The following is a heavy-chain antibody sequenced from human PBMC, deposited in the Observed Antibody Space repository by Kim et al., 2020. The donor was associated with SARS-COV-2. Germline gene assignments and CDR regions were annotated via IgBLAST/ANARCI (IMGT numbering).Heavy chain of an antibody. D-gene: IGHD2-2*01. J-gene: IGHJ6*03. CDR3: AASGYCSSTSCQPAYMDV. Sequence: SETLSLTCTVSGGSISSYYWSWIRQPPGKGLEWIGYIYYSGSTNYNPSLKSRVTISVDTSKNQFSLKLRSVTAADTAVYYCAASGYCSSTSCQPAYMDVWGKGTTVTVSS. CDR1: GGSISSYY. V-gene: IGHV4-59*01. CDR2: IYYSGST.